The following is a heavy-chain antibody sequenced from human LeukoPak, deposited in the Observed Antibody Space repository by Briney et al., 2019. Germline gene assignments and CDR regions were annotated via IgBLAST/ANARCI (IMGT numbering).Heavy chain of an antibody. Sequence: QPGGSLRLSCADSGFTFSSYAMTWVRQAPGKGLEWVSAVGGGGGDPYCADSVKGRFTISRDNSKNTMYLQMNSLRVEDTAVYYCAKNGGNSYGTGHFDNWGQGILVTVSS. J-gene: IGHJ4*02. CDR2: VGGGGGDP. CDR1: GFTFSSYA. V-gene: IGHV3-23*01. D-gene: IGHD5-18*01. CDR3: AKNGGNSYGTGHFDN.